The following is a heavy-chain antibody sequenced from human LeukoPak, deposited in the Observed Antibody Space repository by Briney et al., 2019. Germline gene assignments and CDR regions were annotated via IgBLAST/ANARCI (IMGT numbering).Heavy chain of an antibody. CDR3: AKQLGYCSDGSCYFPY. CDR1: GFTFSSYA. D-gene: IGHD2-15*01. J-gene: IGHJ4*02. V-gene: IGHV3-23*01. CDR2: FSGSGGST. Sequence: GGSLRLSCAASGFTFSSYAMSWVRQAPGKGLEWVSAFSGSGGSTYYADSVQGRFTISRDNSKSTLCLQMNSLRAEDTAVYYCAKQLGYCSDGSCYFPYWGQGTLVTVSS.